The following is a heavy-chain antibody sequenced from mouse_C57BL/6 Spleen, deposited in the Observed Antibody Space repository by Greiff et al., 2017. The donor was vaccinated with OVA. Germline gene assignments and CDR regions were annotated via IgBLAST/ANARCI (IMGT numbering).Heavy chain of an antibody. Sequence: VQLKQSGPELVKPGASVKISCKASGYSFTGYYMNWVKQSPEKSLEWIGEINPSTGGTTYNQKFKAKATLTVDKSSSTAYMQVKSLTSEDSAVYNCARSTLGAMDYWGQGTSVTVSS. D-gene: IGHD3-3*01. CDR1: GYSFTGYY. CDR3: ARSTLGAMDY. J-gene: IGHJ4*01. CDR2: INPSTGGT. V-gene: IGHV1-42*01.